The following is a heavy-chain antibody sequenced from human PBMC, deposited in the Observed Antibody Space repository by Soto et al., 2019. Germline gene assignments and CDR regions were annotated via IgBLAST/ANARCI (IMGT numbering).Heavy chain of an antibody. Sequence: EVQLLESGGGLVQPGGSLRLSCAASGFTLSSYAMSWVRQAPGKGLEWVSAISGSGGSTYYADSVKGRFTISRDNSKNTLYLQMNSLRAEDTAVYYCAAAPNNAVAGAFDYWGQGTLVTVSS. CDR2: ISGSGGST. J-gene: IGHJ4*02. CDR3: AAAPNNAVAGAFDY. CDR1: GFTLSSYA. V-gene: IGHV3-23*01. D-gene: IGHD6-19*01.